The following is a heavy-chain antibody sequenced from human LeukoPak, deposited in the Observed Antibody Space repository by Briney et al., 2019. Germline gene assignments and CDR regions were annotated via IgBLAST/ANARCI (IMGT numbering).Heavy chain of an antibody. CDR2: INHSGST. CDR3: ARVYSSLSPGGDY. J-gene: IGHJ4*02. CDR1: GGSFSGY. V-gene: IGHV4-34*01. Sequence: SETLSLTCAVYGGSFSGYWSWIRQPPGKGLEWIGEINHSGSTNYNPSLKSRVTISVDTSKNQFSLKLSSVTAADTAVYYCARVYSSLSPGGDYWGQGTLVTVSS. D-gene: IGHD6-13*01.